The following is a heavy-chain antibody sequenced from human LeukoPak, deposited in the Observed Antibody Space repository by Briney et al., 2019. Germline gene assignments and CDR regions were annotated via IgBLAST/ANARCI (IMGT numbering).Heavy chain of an antibody. CDR3: ARVVGATKGFDY. J-gene: IGHJ4*02. V-gene: IGHV4-59*01. Sequence: PSETLSLTCTVSGGSINGYYWTWIRQPPGKGLEWIAYIYSSGSTNYNPSLKSRVIISVDTSKNQFSLRLSSVTAADTAVYFCARVVGATKGFDYWGQGILVTVSS. D-gene: IGHD1-26*01. CDR1: GGSINGYY. CDR2: IYSSGST.